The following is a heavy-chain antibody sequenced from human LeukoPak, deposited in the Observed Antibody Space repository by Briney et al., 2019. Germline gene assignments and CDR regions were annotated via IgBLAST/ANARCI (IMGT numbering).Heavy chain of an antibody. D-gene: IGHD2-21*02. J-gene: IGHJ3*02. Sequence: SETLSLTCTVSGGYISSYYWSWIRQSPGKGLEWIGYIYYSGSTNYNSSLKSRATISVDTSKNQFSLKLSSVTAADTAVYYCASGYCGGACQLGGVDMWGQGTMVTVSS. CDR2: IYYSGST. CDR1: GGYISSYY. CDR3: ASGYCGGACQLGGVDM. V-gene: IGHV4-59*01.